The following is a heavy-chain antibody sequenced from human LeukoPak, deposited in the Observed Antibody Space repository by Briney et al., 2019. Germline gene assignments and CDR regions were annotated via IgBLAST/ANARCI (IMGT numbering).Heavy chain of an antibody. D-gene: IGHD5-12*01. V-gene: IGHV4-39*01. CDR3: HGEKWIHGMDV. CDR2: FYSGSI. J-gene: IGHJ6*02. CDR1: GGSISTSSYY. Sequence: SETLSLTCNVSGGSISTSSYYWGRIRQPPGKGLEWIGSFYSGSIYYNPSLQSRTTISEDRAKNQFSLKLSSVTAADTALYYCHGEKWIHGMDVWGQGTTVTVSS.